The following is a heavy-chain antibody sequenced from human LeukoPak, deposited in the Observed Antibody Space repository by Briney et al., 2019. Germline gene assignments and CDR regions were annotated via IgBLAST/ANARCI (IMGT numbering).Heavy chain of an antibody. J-gene: IGHJ4*02. D-gene: IGHD3-22*01. V-gene: IGHV1-3*01. CDR3: ANPRYDSSGYYYVD. CDR1: GYTFTDYT. Sequence: ASVTVSCKASGYTFTDYTMHWLRQAPGQRLDWMGWINGGSGNTKYSPEFQGRVTITRDTSASTAYMELSSLRSEDTAVYYCANPRYDSSGYYYVDWGQGTLVTVSS. CDR2: INGGSGNT.